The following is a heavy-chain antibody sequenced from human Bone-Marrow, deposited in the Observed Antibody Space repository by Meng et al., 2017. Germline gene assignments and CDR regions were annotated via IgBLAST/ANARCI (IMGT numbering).Heavy chain of an antibody. CDR2: IYYTENT. CDR3: ARGRASCSSGGCSLGWFDP. CDR1: GGSINSAGYY. V-gene: IGHV4-31*01. Sequence: GQLERAGPGLVKPAQSLSLTCSVSGGSINSAGYYWGWIRQHPGKGLEWIGYIYYTENTYYNPSLKSPMTISLDKSKNQFSLKLNSVTVADTAVYYCARGRASCSSGGCSLGWFDPWGQGTLVTVSS. D-gene: IGHD2-15*01. J-gene: IGHJ5*02.